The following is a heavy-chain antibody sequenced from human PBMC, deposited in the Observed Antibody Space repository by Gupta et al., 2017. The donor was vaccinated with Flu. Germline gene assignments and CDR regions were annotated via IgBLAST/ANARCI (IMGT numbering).Heavy chain of an antibody. CDR3: AKDSRGFIVGEFDF. V-gene: IGHV3-49*03. J-gene: IGHJ4*02. CDR2: IRSKAYRGTS. Sequence: YAMSWFRQAPGKRLEWVGFIRSKAYRGTSEYAASVQGRFTISRNDSIGVAYLQMDSLQSEDTALYFCAKDSRGFIVGEFDFWGQGTLVYVS. CDR1: YA. D-gene: IGHD1-26*01.